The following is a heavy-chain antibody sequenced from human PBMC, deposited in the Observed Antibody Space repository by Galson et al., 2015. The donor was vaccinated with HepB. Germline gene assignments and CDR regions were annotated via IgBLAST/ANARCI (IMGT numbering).Heavy chain of an antibody. CDR2: INPNSGGT. V-gene: IGHV1-2*04. Sequence: SVKVSCKASGYTFTGYYMHWVRQAPGQGLEWMGWINPNSGGTNYAQKFQGWVTMTRDTSISTAYMELSRLRSDDTAVYYCARCDSGSFYVGGLDYWGQGTLVTVSS. D-gene: IGHD1-26*01. CDR3: ARCDSGSFYVGGLDY. J-gene: IGHJ4*02. CDR1: GYTFTGYY.